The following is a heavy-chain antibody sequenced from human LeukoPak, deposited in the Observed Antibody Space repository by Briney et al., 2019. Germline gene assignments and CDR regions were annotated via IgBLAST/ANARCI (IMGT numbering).Heavy chain of an antibody. J-gene: IGHJ4*02. CDR1: GYTFTSYY. D-gene: IGHD3-16*01. CDR2: INPSGGST. V-gene: IGHV1-46*01. Sequence: ASVKVSCKASGYTFTSYYMHWVRQAPGQGLEWMGIINPSGGSTSYAQKFQGRVTMTRDTSTSTVYMELSSLRSEDTAGYYCWGLQSGCYLPVDYWGQGTLVTVSS. CDR3: WGLQSGCYLPVDY.